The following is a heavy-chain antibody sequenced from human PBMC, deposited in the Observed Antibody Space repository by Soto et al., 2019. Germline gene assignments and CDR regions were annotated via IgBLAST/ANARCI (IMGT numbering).Heavy chain of an antibody. CDR2: INHSGST. D-gene: IGHD6-13*01. J-gene: IGHJ5*02. V-gene: IGHV4-34*01. Sequence: QLQLQQWGAGLLKPSETLSLTCAVYGGSFSGYYWTWIRQPPGQGLEVTGEINHSGSTNYNPSLRSRVTISVDSSKNHFSLKLSSVTAADTAVYYCARGLTYRSSWYKWFDPWGQGTLVTVSA. CDR1: GGSFSGYY. CDR3: ARGLTYRSSWYKWFDP.